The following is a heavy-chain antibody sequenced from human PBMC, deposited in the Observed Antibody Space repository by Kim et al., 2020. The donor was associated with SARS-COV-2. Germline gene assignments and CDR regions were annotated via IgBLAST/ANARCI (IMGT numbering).Heavy chain of an antibody. V-gene: IGHV4-34*01. CDR3: ARGTRTLLDY. J-gene: IGHJ4*02. CDR1: GGSFSGYY. CDR2: INHSGST. Sequence: SETLSLTCAVYGGSFSGYYWSWIRQPPGKGLEWIGEINHSGSTNYNPSLKSRVTISVDTSKNQFSLKLSSVTAADTAVYYCARGTRTLLDYWGQGTLVTVSS. D-gene: IGHD2-2*01.